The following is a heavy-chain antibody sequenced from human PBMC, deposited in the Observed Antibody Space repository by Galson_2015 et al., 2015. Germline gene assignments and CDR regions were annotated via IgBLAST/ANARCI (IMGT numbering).Heavy chain of an antibody. D-gene: IGHD3-16*01. V-gene: IGHV3-74*01. J-gene: IGHJ4*02. CDR1: GYTFRNYW. Sequence: SLRLSCAASGYTFRNYWMHWVRQAPGKGLVWVSHINRDGNTTNYADSVNGRFTISRDNAKNTLYLQMNSLRAEDTAVYYCARHNYADYWGQGTLVTVSS. CDR3: ARHNYADY. CDR2: INRDGNTT.